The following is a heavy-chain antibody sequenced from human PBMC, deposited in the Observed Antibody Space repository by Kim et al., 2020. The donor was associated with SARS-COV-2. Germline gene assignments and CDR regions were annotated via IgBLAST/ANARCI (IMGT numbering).Heavy chain of an antibody. Sequence: GGSLRLSCAASGFTVSSNYMSWVRQAPGKGLEWVSVIYSGGSTYYADSVKGRFTISRHNSKNTLYLQMNSLRAEDTAVYYCASFDSYYYDSVDAFDIWGQGTMVTVSS. D-gene: IGHD3-22*01. CDR3: ASFDSYYYDSVDAFDI. J-gene: IGHJ3*02. CDR2: IYSGGST. V-gene: IGHV3-53*04. CDR1: GFTVSSNY.